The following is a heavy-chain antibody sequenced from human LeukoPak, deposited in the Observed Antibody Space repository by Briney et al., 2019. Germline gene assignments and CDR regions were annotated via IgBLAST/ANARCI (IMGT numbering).Heavy chain of an antibody. CDR1: GGSISSGHYY. Sequence: SETLSLTCTVSGGSISSGHYYWTWVRQHPGKGLEWIGYIFYSGATYYNPSLKSRLSISVDTSKNQFSLRLSSVTAADTAVYYCAGHLYSATYYYCDQGPRITISS. D-gene: IGHD1-26*01. V-gene: IGHV4-31*03. CDR3: AGHLYSATYYY. CDR2: IFYSGAT. J-gene: IGHJ4*02.